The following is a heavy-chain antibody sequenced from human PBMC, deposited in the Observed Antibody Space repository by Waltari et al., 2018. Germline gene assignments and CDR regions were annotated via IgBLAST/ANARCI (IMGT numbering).Heavy chain of an antibody. J-gene: IGHJ4*02. D-gene: IGHD6-6*01. CDR1: GVVFSRQD. Sequence: QAQLVESGGGVGLPGGALRLSCTASGVVFSRQDMNWVRQAPGMGLEWVSLIRFDGGQEFYADTVKSRFTVSRDNSRDTLYLHMESLRSGDTPTYFCAKQASISSPSCWGRRTLVTVSS. CDR3: AKQASISSPSC. V-gene: IGHV3-30*02. CDR2: IRFDGGQE.